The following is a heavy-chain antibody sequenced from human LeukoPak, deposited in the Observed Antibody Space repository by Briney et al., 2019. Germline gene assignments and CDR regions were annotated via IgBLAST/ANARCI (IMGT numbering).Heavy chain of an antibody. CDR3: ARENNVIRDAFDV. CDR1: GYSISSGYY. D-gene: IGHD2-21*01. Sequence: PSETLSLTCTVSGYSISSGYYWGWIRQPPGKGLEWIGSIFYSGGTYYNPSLKSRVTISVDTSKNNFSLNVTSVTAADTAIYYCARENNVIRDAFDVWGQGTMVTVSS. CDR2: IFYSGGT. V-gene: IGHV4-38-2*02. J-gene: IGHJ3*01.